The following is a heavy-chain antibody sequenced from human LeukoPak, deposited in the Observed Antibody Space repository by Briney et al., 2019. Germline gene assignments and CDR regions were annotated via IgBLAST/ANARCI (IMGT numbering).Heavy chain of an antibody. D-gene: IGHD1-26*01. V-gene: IGHV3-21*01. Sequence: GGSLRLSCAASGFTFSSYWMSWVRQAPGKGLEWVSSISSSSSHIYYADSVKGRFTISRDNAKNSLYLQMNSLRAEDTAVYYCGSIAYGNWGRGTLVTVSS. CDR1: GFTFSSYW. CDR3: GSIAYGN. CDR2: ISSSSSHI. J-gene: IGHJ4*02.